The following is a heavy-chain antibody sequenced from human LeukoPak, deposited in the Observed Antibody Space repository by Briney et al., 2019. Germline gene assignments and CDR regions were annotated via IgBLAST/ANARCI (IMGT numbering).Heavy chain of an antibody. V-gene: IGHV3-23*01. CDR1: GFTFSSYA. CDR3: AKGRYSGYDTYYYYYMDV. D-gene: IGHD5-12*01. J-gene: IGHJ6*03. Sequence: PGGSLRLSCAASGFTFSSYAMSWVRQAPGKGLEGVSAISGSGGSTYYADSVKGRFTISRDNSKNTLYLQMNSLRAEDTALYYCAKGRYSGYDTYYYYYMDVWGKGTTVTVS. CDR2: ISGSGGST.